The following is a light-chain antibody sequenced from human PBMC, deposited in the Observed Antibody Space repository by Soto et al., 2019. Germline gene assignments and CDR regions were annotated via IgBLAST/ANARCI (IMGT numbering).Light chain of an antibody. J-gene: IGKJ3*01. CDR3: QKHNSAPPVT. CDR2: AAS. V-gene: IGKV1-27*01. CDR1: QAINNY. Sequence: DIQMTQSPSSLSASVGDRVTISCWASQAINNYLAWYQQKPGKAPKLLIYAASTLQSGVPSRFSGSGSGTDFTLTISSLQPEDVATYYCQKHNSAPPVTFGPGTKVGV.